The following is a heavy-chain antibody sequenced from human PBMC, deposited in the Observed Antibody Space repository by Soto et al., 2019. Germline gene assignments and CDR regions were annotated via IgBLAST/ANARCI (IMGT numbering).Heavy chain of an antibody. V-gene: IGHV4-30-2*01. CDR1: GGSISSGGYS. J-gene: IGHJ6*02. CDR3: ARARANWGLYGMDV. D-gene: IGHD7-27*01. Sequence: ASETLCLTCAVSGGSISSGGYSWSWIRQPPGKGLEWIGYIYHSGSTYYNPSLKSRVTISVDRSKNQFSLKLSSVTAADTAVYYCARARANWGLYGMDVWGQGTTVTVSS. CDR2: IYHSGST.